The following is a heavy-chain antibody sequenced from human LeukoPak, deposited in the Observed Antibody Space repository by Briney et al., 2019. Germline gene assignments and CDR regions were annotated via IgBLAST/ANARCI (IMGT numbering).Heavy chain of an antibody. CDR3: ARDWEGIAAD. CDR1: GFTFSDYY. CDR2: SSSSSSYT. D-gene: IGHD6-13*01. J-gene: IGHJ4*02. V-gene: IGHV3-11*06. Sequence: GSLRLSCAASGFTFSDYYMSWIRQAPGKGLEWVSYSSSSSSYTNYADSVKGRFTISRDNAKNSLYLQMNSLRAEDTAVYYCARDWEGIAADWGQGTLVTVSS.